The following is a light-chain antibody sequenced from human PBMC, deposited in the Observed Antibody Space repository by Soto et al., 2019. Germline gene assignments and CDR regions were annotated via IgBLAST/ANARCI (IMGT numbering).Light chain of an antibody. V-gene: IGKV1-9*01. J-gene: IGKJ4*01. CDR3: QQVNSYPRT. CDR1: QGISSS. CDR2: AAS. Sequence: DIQLTQSPSFLSASVGDRVTITCRASQGISSSLAWYQQKPGMAPKVLIYAASTLQSGVPSRFSGSGSGTEFTLTISSLQPEDFATYYCQQVNSYPRTFGGGTKVEIK.